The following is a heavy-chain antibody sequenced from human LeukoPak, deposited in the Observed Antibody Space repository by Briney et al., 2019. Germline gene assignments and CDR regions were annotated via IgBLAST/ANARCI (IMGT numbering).Heavy chain of an antibody. J-gene: IGHJ4*02. D-gene: IGHD1-26*01. CDR2: IYDSGST. V-gene: IGHV4-39*01. Sequence: SETLSLTCTVSGASISRSGYYWGWIRPPPGKGLEWIGNIYDSGSTYYNASLQSRVTISIDTSKNQFSLRLSSATAADTAMYYCAKSGGYGLIDYWGQGTLVTVSS. CDR3: AKSGGYGLIDY. CDR1: GASISRSGYY.